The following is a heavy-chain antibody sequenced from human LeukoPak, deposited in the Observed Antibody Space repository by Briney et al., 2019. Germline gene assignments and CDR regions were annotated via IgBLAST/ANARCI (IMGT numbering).Heavy chain of an antibody. Sequence: SETLSLTCAVYGGAFSGYYWSWIRQPPGKGLEWIGEINHSGSTNYNPSLKSRVTISVDTSKNQFPLKLSSVTAADTAVYYCARGNYYDSSGYRLWGYYFDYWGQGTLVTVSS. V-gene: IGHV4-34*01. CDR1: GGAFSGYY. CDR3: ARGNYYDSSGYRLWGYYFDY. J-gene: IGHJ4*02. D-gene: IGHD3-22*01. CDR2: INHSGST.